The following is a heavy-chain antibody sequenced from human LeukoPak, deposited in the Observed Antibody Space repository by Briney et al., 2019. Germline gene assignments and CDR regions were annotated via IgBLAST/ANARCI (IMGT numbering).Heavy chain of an antibody. CDR1: GFTFSSYA. CDR2: ISGSGGST. J-gene: IGHJ4*02. CDR3: AKRGRSGTIIDY. V-gene: IGHV3-23*01. Sequence: GGSLRLSCAASGFTFSSYAMSWVRQAPGKGLEWVSAISGSGGSTYYADSVKGRFTISRDNSKNTPYLQMNSLRAEDTAVYYCAKRGRSGTIIDYWGQGTLVTVSS. D-gene: IGHD1-1*01.